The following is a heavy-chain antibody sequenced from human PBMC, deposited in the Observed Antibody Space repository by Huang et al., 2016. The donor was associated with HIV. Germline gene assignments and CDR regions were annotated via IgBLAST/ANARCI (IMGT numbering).Heavy chain of an antibody. CDR1: GFTFSSDN. D-gene: IGHD4-17*01. CDR3: ARYSTYGDNYYGMDV. CDR2: ISSSSRYI. Sequence: AASGFTFSSDNMNWVRQAPGKGLEWVSYISSSSRYIYYADSVKGRFTISRDHAESSLYLQMNSLRAEDTAVYYCARYSTYGDNYYGMDVWGQGTTVTVSS. V-gene: IGHV3-21*01. J-gene: IGHJ6*02.